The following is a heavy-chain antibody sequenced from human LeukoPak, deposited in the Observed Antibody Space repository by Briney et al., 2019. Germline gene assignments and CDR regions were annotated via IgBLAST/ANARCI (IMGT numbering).Heavy chain of an antibody. D-gene: IGHD3-10*01. Sequence: PSQTLSLTCTVSGGSISSGGYYWSWIRQHPGKGLEWIGYIYYSGSTYYNPSLKSRVTISVDTSKNQFSLKLNSVTAADTAVYYCARGLGLLWFGETYWFDPWGQGTLVTVSS. CDR1: GGSISSGGYY. CDR2: IYYSGST. J-gene: IGHJ5*02. CDR3: ARGLGLLWFGETYWFDP. V-gene: IGHV4-31*03.